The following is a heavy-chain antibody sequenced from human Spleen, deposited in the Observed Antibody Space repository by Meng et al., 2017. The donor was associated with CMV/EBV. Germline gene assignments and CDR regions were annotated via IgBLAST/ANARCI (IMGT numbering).Heavy chain of an antibody. CDR2: ISGSGGST. Sequence: GESLKISCAASGFTFSSYSMNWVRQAPGKGLEWVSAISGSGGSTYYADSVKGRFTISRDNSKNTLYLQMNSLRAEDTAVYYCANRFYYFDYWGQGTLVTVSS. D-gene: IGHD6-25*01. V-gene: IGHV3-23*01. J-gene: IGHJ4*02. CDR1: GFTFSSYS. CDR3: ANRFYYFDY.